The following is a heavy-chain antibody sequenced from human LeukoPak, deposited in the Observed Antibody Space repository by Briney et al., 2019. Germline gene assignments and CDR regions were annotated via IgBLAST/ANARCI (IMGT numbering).Heavy chain of an antibody. V-gene: IGHV1-2*06. CDR3: ARTRAYASGSYFHFEY. D-gene: IGHD3-10*01. J-gene: IGHJ4*02. Sequence: SVKVSCKASGYSFTGYYMHWVRLAPGQGLEWMGRINPNSGGTNYAQRFQGRVTMTRDTSTSTAYMELRRLRSDDTTIYYCARTRAYASGSYFHFEYWGQGTLVTVSS. CDR1: GYSFTGYY. CDR2: INPNSGGT.